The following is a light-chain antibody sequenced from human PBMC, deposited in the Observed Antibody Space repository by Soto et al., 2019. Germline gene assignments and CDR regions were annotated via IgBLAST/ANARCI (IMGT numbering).Light chain of an antibody. CDR3: QQYHSYSRT. V-gene: IGKV1-5*03. CDR2: KAS. J-gene: IGKJ1*01. CDR1: QTIFSW. Sequence: DIQITQSPSTLSASVGDRVTITCRASQTIFSWLAWYPQKPGTPPKLLIYKASPLQSGVPSLFSGSGAGTEFTLTISSLQPDDIETYYCQQYHSYSRTFGQGTKVDIK.